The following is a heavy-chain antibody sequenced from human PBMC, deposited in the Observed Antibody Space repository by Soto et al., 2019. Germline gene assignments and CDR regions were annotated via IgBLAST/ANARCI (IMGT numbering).Heavy chain of an antibody. Sequence: QVQLVQSGAEVKKPGSSVQVSCKASGGTCSSYAISWVRQAPGQGLEWMGGIIPIFGTATYAQKFQGRVTITADESTSTAYMELSSLRAEDTAVYYCARGGNGLEDITIGAFDIWGQGTMVTVSS. V-gene: IGHV1-69*01. CDR2: IIPIFGTA. J-gene: IGHJ3*02. D-gene: IGHD3-10*01. CDR3: ARGGNGLEDITIGAFDI. CDR1: GGTCSSYA.